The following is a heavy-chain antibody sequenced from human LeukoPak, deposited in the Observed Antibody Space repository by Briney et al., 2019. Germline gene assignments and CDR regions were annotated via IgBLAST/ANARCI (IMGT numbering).Heavy chain of an antibody. V-gene: IGHV3-21*01. CDR1: GFTFSSYS. CDR3: ATLYAGSTDY. CDR2: FTSGSRSI. J-gene: IGHJ4*02. Sequence: GGSLRLSCAASGFTFSSYSMTWVRQAPGKGLEWVSSFTSGSRSIYYADSVKGRFTISRDNAKKSLYLQMNSLRAEDTAVYYCATLYAGSTDYWGRGTLVTVSS. D-gene: IGHD2-8*01.